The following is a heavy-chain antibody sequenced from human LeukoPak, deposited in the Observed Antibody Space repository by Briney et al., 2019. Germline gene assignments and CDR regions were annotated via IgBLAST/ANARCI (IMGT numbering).Heavy chain of an antibody. CDR2: ISSSSNYI. Sequence: GGSLRLSCTASGFTFGDYAMSWVRQAPGKGLEWVSSISSSSNYIYYADSVRGRFTISRDNAKNSLSLQMNSLRVEDTAVYYCARDLDGDYGWHFDLWGRGTLVTVSS. D-gene: IGHD4-17*01. V-gene: IGHV3-21*01. CDR3: ARDLDGDYGWHFDL. J-gene: IGHJ2*01. CDR1: GFTFGDYA.